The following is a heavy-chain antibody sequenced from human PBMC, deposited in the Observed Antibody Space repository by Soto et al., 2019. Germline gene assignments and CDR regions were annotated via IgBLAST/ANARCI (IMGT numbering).Heavy chain of an antibody. Sequence: GGSLRLSCAASGFTFSSYAMSWVRQAPGKGLEWVSAISGSGGSTYYADSVKGRFTISRDNSKNTLYLQMNSLRAEDTAVYYCAKDRNSSGWYYYYYGMDVWGQATTVTVSS. CDR1: GFTFSSYA. J-gene: IGHJ6*02. V-gene: IGHV3-23*01. CDR2: ISGSGGST. D-gene: IGHD6-19*01. CDR3: AKDRNSSGWYYYYYGMDV.